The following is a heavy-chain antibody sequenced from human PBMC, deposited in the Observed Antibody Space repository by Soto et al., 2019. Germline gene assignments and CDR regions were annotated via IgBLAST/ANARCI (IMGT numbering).Heavy chain of an antibody. CDR3: ARGPSSVVD. Sequence: QVQLVQSGAEVKKPGASVKVSCKASGYTFTNYDINWLRQATGQGLEWMGWINPNSGHTGYAQKFQDRVTLTTNTSISTDYMELSSLRSDDTAVYYCARGPSSVVDWGQGTLVTVSS. D-gene: IGHD6-25*01. V-gene: IGHV1-8*01. CDR1: GYTFTNYD. J-gene: IGHJ4*02. CDR2: INPNSGHT.